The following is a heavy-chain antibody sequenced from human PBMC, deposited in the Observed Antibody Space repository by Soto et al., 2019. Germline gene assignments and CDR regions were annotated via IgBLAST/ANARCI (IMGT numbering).Heavy chain of an antibody. CDR1: GGTFSSYT. V-gene: IGHV1-69*02. D-gene: IGHD2-15*01. CDR3: ARGDCSGGSCYNWFDP. Sequence: ASVKVSCKASGGTFSSYTISWVRQAPGQGLEWMGRIIPILGIANYAQKFQGGVTITADKSTSTAYMELSSLRSEDTAVYYCARGDCSGGSCYNWFDPWGQGTLVTVSS. J-gene: IGHJ5*02. CDR2: IIPILGIA.